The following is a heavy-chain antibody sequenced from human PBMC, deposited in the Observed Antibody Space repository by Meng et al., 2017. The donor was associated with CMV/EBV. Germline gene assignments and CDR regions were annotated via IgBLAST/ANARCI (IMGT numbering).Heavy chain of an antibody. D-gene: IGHD2-2*01. CDR2: IWYDGSNK. V-gene: IGHV3-33*01. CDR3: ARELWPAAIRAPYYYGVDV. J-gene: IGHJ6*02. CDR1: GFTFSSYG. Sequence: GGSLRLSCAASGFTFSSYGMHWVRQAPGKGLEWVAVIWYDGSNKYYADSVKGRFTISRDNSKNTLYLQMNSLRAEDTAVYYCARELWPAAIRAPYYYGVDVWGQGTTVTVSS.